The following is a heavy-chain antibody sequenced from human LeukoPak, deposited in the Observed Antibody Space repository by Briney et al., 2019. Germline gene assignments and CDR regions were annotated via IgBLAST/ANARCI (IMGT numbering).Heavy chain of an antibody. CDR3: AKWKYSNSGIDDY. V-gene: IGHV4-59*01. CDR1: GGSISSYY. D-gene: IGHD6-6*01. Sequence: PSETLSLTCTVSGGSISSYYWSWLRQPPGKGLEWIGYIYYSGSTNYNPSLKSRVTISVDTSKNQFSLKLSSVTAADTAVYYCAKWKYSNSGIDDYWGQGTLVTVSS. J-gene: IGHJ4*02. CDR2: IYYSGST.